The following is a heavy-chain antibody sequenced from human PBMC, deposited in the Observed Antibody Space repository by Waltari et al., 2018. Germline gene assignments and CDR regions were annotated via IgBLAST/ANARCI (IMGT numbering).Heavy chain of an antibody. Sequence: EVQLVESGGGLIQPGGSRRLSCAASGFTVRSNYMSWVRQAPGKGLEWGSVIYSGVSTYYPDSVKRRFTISRANSKNTLYLQRNSLRAEDTAVYYGARDGGGGASFDYWGQGTLVTVSS. D-gene: IGHD2-15*01. J-gene: IGHJ4*02. CDR3: ARDGGGGASFDY. CDR2: IYSGVST. CDR1: GFTVRSNY. V-gene: IGHV3-53*01.